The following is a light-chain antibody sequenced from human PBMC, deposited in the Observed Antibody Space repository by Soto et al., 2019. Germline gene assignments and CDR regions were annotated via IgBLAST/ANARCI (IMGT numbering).Light chain of an antibody. CDR2: AAS. CDR3: QQSFSTPYT. Sequence: DIQMTQSPSSLSASIGDRVTISCRASQSISNYLNWYQQKPGKAPKLLIYAASSLQSGVPSRFSGSGSGTDFTLTISSLQPGDFATYYCQQSFSTPYTFGQGTKLEIK. J-gene: IGKJ2*01. CDR1: QSISNY. V-gene: IGKV1-39*01.